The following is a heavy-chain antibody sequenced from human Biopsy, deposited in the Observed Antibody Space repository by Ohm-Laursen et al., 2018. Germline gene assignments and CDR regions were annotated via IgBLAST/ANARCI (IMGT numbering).Heavy chain of an antibody. D-gene: IGHD5-12*01. V-gene: IGHV3-23*01. J-gene: IGHJ4*02. CDR1: GFTFSSNA. Sequence: FLRLSCAASGFTFSSNAMSWVRQAPGKGLEWVSGISGRTSGTYYADSVKGRFTISRDNSKNTLYLQMSSLRAEDTALYYCAKCMTYSGDGIDYWGQGTLVIVSS. CDR2: ISGRTSGT. CDR3: AKCMTYSGDGIDY.